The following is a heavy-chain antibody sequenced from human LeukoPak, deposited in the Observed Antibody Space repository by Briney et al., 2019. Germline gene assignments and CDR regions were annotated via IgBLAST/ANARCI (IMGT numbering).Heavy chain of an antibody. Sequence: ASVTVSCKASGYTFTSYYMHWVRQAPGQGLEWMGIINPSGGSTSYAQKFQGRVTITADESTSTAYMELSRLRSDDTAVYYCARGSRVSRSNWFDPWGQGTLVTVSS. CDR3: ARGSRVSRSNWFDP. CDR2: INPSGGST. CDR1: GYTFTSYY. V-gene: IGHV1-46*01. J-gene: IGHJ5*02. D-gene: IGHD3-16*01.